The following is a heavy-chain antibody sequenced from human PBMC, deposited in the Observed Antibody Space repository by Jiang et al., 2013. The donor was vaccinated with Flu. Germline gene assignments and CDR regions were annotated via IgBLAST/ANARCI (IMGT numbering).Heavy chain of an antibody. J-gene: IGHJ4*02. CDR2: GGST. Sequence: GGSTYYADSVKGRFTISRDNSKNSLYLQMNSLRTEDTALYYCAKDYSSSWDYFDYWGQGTLVTVSS. D-gene: IGHD6-13*01. V-gene: IGHV3-43*01. CDR3: AKDYSSSWDYFDY.